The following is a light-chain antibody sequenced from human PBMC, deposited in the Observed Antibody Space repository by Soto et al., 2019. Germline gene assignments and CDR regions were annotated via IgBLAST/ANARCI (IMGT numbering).Light chain of an antibody. Sequence: EIVLTQSPATLSMSPGERATLSCRTSQSVGSNLAWYQQKPGQAPRLLMYGAFIRAPGFPVRFRGTGSGSEFTLTISSLQSAEWALYYRQQYDKWPYTFGKGTNLEIK. V-gene: IGKV3-15*01. J-gene: IGKJ2*01. CDR3: QQYDKWPYT. CDR2: GAF. CDR1: QSVGSN.